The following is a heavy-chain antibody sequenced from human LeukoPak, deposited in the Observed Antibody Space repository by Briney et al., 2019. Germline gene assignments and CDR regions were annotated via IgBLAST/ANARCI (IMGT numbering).Heavy chain of an antibody. Sequence: GGSLRLSCAASGFTFSSYSMNWVRQAPGKGLEWVSSISSSSSYIYYAASVKGRFTISRDNAKNSLYLQMNSLRAEDTAVSYCARDTYYYDSSGYYWFDPWGQGTLVTVSS. D-gene: IGHD3-22*01. CDR2: ISSSSSYI. CDR3: ARDTYYYDSSGYYWFDP. CDR1: GFTFSSYS. J-gene: IGHJ5*02. V-gene: IGHV3-21*01.